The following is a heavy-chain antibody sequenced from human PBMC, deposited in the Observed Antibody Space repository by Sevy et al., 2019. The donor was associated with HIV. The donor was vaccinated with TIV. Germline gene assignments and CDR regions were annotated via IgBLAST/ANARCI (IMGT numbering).Heavy chain of an antibody. Sequence: GGSLTLSCVGSGFVFEDFAVHWVRRSPGKGLEWVSGLTGDGSKKFYEGSVKGRFTISRDNARNSLYLQMNNMKFDDTAFYYCVRDMCPTLGTGHNWFDLWGQGTLVTVSS. CDR2: LTGDGSKK. J-gene: IGHJ5*02. V-gene: IGHV3-9*01. CDR1: GFVFEDFA. CDR3: VRDMCPTLGTGHNWFDL.